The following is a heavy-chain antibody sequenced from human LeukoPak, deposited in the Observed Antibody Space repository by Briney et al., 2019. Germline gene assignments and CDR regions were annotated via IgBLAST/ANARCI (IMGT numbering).Heavy chain of an antibody. V-gene: IGHV3-23*01. CDR2: ISGSGGST. Sequence: PGGSLRLSCADSGFTFSSYAMSWVRQAPGKGLEWVSAISGSGGSTYYADSVKGRFTISRDNSKNTLYLQMNSLRAEDTAVYYCAKDLRPRNEYCSGGSCYSFGDAFDIWGQGTMVTVSS. CDR1: GFTFSSYA. CDR3: AKDLRPRNEYCSGGSCYSFGDAFDI. D-gene: IGHD2-15*01. J-gene: IGHJ3*02.